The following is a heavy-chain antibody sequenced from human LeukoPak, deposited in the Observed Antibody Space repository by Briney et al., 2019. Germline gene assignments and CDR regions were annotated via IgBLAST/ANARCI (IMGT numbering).Heavy chain of an antibody. J-gene: IGHJ4*02. D-gene: IGHD6-19*01. CDR1: GFTFSSNA. V-gene: IGHV3-23*01. Sequence: GGSLRFSCAASGFTFSSNAMSWVRQAPGKGLEWVSAISGTGSSIYFADSVKGRFTISRDNSKNTLYLQMNSLRAEDTAVYYCAKDRWQWQFDYWGQGTLVTVSS. CDR3: AKDRWQWQFDY. CDR2: ISGTGSSI.